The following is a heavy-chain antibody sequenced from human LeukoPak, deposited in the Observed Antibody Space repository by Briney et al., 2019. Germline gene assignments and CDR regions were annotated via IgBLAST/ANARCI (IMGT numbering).Heavy chain of an antibody. J-gene: IGHJ4*02. D-gene: IGHD1-26*01. CDR2: INSDGINT. CDR1: GFTHCNYW. Sequence: GGSLRLSCAACGFTHCNYWTLWLRQAPGKGLVWVSRINSDGINTSYADSVKGRFTISRDNAKNTLNLQMNSLRAEDTAVYYCARDWGQRGVGATLDFGGQGTLVIVSS. CDR3: ARDWGQRGVGATLDF. V-gene: IGHV3-74*01.